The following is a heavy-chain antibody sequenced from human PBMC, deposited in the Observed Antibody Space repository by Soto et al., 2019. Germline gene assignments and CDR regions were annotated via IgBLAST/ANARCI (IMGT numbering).Heavy chain of an antibody. J-gene: IGHJ5*02. V-gene: IGHV4-61*01. D-gene: IGHD3-22*01. Sequence: QVQLQESGPGLVKPSETLSLTCTVSGGSVNSANYYWSWIRQPPGKRLQWIVYIFYSGNSGSTNYNPSLESRITISVDTSKNQFSLKLSSVTDAATALYYCARVGSSGYYGWFDPWGQGTLVTVSS. CDR1: GGSVNSANYY. CDR2: IFYSGNSGST. CDR3: ARVGSSGYYGWFDP.